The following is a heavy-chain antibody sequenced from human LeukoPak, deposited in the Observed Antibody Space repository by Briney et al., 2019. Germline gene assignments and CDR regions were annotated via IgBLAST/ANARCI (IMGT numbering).Heavy chain of an antibody. J-gene: IGHJ4*02. Sequence: GGSLRLSCAASGFIFSSYWMSWVRQAPGKGLEWVANINQDGSEKYYVDSVKGRFTISRDNAKNSLYLQMNSLRAEDTAVYYCAREDLSGPAINWGQGTLVTVSS. CDR1: GFIFSSYW. V-gene: IGHV3-7*01. D-gene: IGHD2-15*01. CDR2: INQDGSEK. CDR3: AREDLSGPAIN.